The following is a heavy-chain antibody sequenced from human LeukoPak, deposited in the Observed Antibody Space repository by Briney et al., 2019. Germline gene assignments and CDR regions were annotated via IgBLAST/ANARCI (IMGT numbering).Heavy chain of an antibody. D-gene: IGHD2-15*01. CDR2: LGTAGDT. Sequence: GGSLRLSCAASGFTLSNYAMHWVRQPAGEGLEWVSALGTAGDTFYPGSVKGRFTISRDNAKKSLFLQMNSLRAEDTAVYYCATGDELLPFDYWGQGTLVTVSS. V-gene: IGHV3-13*01. J-gene: IGHJ4*02. CDR3: ATGDELLPFDY. CDR1: GFTLSNYA.